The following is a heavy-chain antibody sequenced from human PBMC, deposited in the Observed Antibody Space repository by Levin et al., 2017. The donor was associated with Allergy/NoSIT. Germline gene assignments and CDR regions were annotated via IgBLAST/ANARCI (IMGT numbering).Heavy chain of an antibody. CDR1: GYMFTGYY. V-gene: IGHV1-2*02. Sequence: ASVKVSCKASGYMFTGYYIHWVRQAPGQGLEWVGWISPYAGGTYYAQKFQGRVTMTRETSVSTVYMEVDRLTSDDTAVYFCARGSDADWLSSTLDFWGRGTLVTVSS. CDR3: ARGSDADWLSSTLDF. D-gene: IGHD3-9*01. J-gene: IGHJ4*02. CDR2: ISPYAGGT.